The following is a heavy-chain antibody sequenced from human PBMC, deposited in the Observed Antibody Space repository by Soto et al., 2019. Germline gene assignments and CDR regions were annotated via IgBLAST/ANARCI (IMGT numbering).Heavy chain of an antibody. J-gene: IGHJ6*02. Sequence: GASVKVSCKASGYTFTSYGISWVRRAPGQGLEWMGWISAYNGNTNYAQKLQGRVTMTTDTSTSTAYMELRSLRSDDTAVYYCARDFVMTTVTTGVYYYYGMDVWGQGTTVTVSS. CDR3: ARDFVMTTVTTGVYYYYGMDV. D-gene: IGHD4-4*01. V-gene: IGHV1-18*01. CDR1: GYTFTSYG. CDR2: ISAYNGNT.